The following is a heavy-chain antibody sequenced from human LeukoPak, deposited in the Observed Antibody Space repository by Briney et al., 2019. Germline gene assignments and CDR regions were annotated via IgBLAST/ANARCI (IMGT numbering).Heavy chain of an antibody. CDR3: ARVVSYGSGLNWFDP. D-gene: IGHD3-10*01. V-gene: IGHV1-18*01. CDR1: GYTFTSYG. J-gene: IGHJ5*02. CDR2: ISAYNGNT. Sequence: ASVKVSCKASGYTFTSYGISWVRQAPGQGLEWMGWISAYNGNTNYPQKLQGRVTMTTDTSTSTAYMELRSLRSDDTAVYYCARVVSYGSGLNWFDPWGQGTLVTVSS.